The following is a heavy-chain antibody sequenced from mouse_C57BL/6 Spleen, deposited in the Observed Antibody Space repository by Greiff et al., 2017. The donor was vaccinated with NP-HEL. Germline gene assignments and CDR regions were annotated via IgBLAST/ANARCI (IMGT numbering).Heavy chain of an antibody. J-gene: IGHJ1*03. V-gene: IGHV1-26*01. Sequence: VQLQQSGPELVKPGASVKISCKASGYTFTDYYMNWVKQSHGKSLEWIGDINPNNGGTSYNQKFKGKATLTVDKSSSTAYMELRSLTSEDSAVYYCARMTTVVAPLWYFDVWGTGTTVTVSS. D-gene: IGHD1-1*01. CDR1: GYTFTDYY. CDR2: INPNNGGT. CDR3: ARMTTVVAPLWYFDV.